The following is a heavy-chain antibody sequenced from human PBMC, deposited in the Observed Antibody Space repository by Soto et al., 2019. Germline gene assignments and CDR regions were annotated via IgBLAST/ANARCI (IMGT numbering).Heavy chain of an antibody. CDR2: ISGGGRPI. CDR1: GFTFSTFS. CDR3: ARDLGWAFDS. V-gene: IGHV3-48*02. J-gene: IGHJ4*02. D-gene: IGHD6-19*01. Sequence: EVQLVESGGGSVQPGGSLRLSCAASGFTFSTFSMNWVRQAPGRGLEWISYISGGGRPISYADSVKGRFTISRDNAKNSLYLQMDSLTDGYTAVYYCARDLGWAFDSWGQGTLVTVSS.